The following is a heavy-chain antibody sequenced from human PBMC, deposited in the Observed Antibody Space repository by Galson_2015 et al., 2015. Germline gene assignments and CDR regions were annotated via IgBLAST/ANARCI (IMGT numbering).Heavy chain of an antibody. J-gene: IGHJ4*02. D-gene: IGHD3-3*01. V-gene: IGHV3-23*01. CDR2: IGGSGVTT. CDR3: AHTFWSGHYYLDY. Sequence: SLRLSCAASGFTFSSYAMSWVRQAPGKGLEWVSVIGGSGVTTYYAESVKGRFTISRDNSKNTLYLQMNGLRAEDTAIYYCAHTFWSGHYYLDYWGQGTLVTVSS. CDR1: GFTFSSYA.